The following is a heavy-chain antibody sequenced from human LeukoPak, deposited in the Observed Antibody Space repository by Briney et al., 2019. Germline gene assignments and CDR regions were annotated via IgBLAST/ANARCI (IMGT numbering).Heavy chain of an antibody. J-gene: IGHJ3*01. CDR2: IYWDDDK. Sequence: GPTLVKPTQTLTLTCSFSGFSLGNSEVGVGWIRQPPGKAPEWLALIYWDDDKRFSRSLKSRLTITKDTAKNQVVLTLSNMDPVDTATYHCARTRSSGDYDAFDVWGQGTMVTVSS. D-gene: IGHD3-22*01. CDR3: ARTRSSGDYDAFDV. V-gene: IGHV2-5*02. CDR1: GFSLGNSEVG.